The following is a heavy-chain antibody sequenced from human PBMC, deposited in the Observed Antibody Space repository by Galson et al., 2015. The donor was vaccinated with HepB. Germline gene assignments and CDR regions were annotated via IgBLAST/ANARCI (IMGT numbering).Heavy chain of an antibody. D-gene: IGHD4-23*01. Sequence: LSLTCTVSAASISNYYWSWIRQPPGKGLEWIGYIYYRGNTNYNPSLRSRVTISLDTSKSPFSLRLTSVSAADTAVYYCARATSSGGHGLFWFDPWGQGTLVTVSS. J-gene: IGHJ5*02. CDR2: IYYRGNT. V-gene: IGHV4-59*01. CDR3: ARATSSGGHGLFWFDP. CDR1: AASISNYY.